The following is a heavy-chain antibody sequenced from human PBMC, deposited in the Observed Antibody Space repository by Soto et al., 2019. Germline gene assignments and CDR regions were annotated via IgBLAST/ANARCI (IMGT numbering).Heavy chain of an antibody. CDR3: ASGITIFGVVIIPGGIRYGMDV. CDR2: IYYSGST. V-gene: IGHV4-39*01. D-gene: IGHD3-3*01. Sequence: SETLSLTCTVSGGSISSSSYYWGWIRQPPGKGLEWIGSIYYSGSTYYNPSLKSRVTISVDTSKNQFSLKLSSVTAADTAVYYCASGITIFGVVIIPGGIRYGMDVWGQGTTVTVSS. J-gene: IGHJ6*02. CDR1: GGSISSSSYY.